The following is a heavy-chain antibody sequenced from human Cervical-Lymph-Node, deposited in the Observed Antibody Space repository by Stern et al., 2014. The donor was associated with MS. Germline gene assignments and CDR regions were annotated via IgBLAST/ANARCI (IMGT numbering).Heavy chain of an antibody. V-gene: IGHV5-51*03. Sequence: EVQLVESGAEARKPGESLKISCKGSVDSFSGYWIGWVRQRPGKGLEWMGIIYPGDSDPRYSPSFQGQVTMSADKSINPAYLQWSSLKASDTAIYYCARRIRDGYDWDAFNIWGQGTMVTVSS. CDR2: IYPGDSDP. J-gene: IGHJ3*02. D-gene: IGHD5-24*01. CDR3: ARRIRDGYDWDAFNI. CDR1: VDSFSGYW.